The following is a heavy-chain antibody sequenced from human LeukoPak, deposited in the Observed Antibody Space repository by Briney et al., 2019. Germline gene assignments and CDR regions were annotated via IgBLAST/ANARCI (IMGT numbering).Heavy chain of an antibody. CDR1: GFTFSSYE. CDR2: ISSSGSTI. J-gene: IGHJ4*02. Sequence: GGSLRPSCAASGFTFSSYEINWVRQAPGKGLEWVSYISSSGSTIYYADSVKGRFTISRDNAKNSLYLQMNSLRAEDTAVYYCAKADSGYYREFDYWGQGTLVTVSS. D-gene: IGHD3-22*01. CDR3: AKADSGYYREFDY. V-gene: IGHV3-48*03.